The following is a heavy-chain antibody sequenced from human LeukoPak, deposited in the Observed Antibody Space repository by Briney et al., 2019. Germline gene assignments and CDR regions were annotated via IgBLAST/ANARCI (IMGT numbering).Heavy chain of an antibody. Sequence: SETLSLTCTVSGGSISSGDYFWNWIRQPPGKGLEWIGFIYSSGTTYYNPSLKSRLTISIDTSKNQFSLKLSSVTAADTAVYYCAREDVDTAMADGNDAFDIWGQGTMVIVSS. CDR3: AREDVDTAMADGNDAFDI. CDR2: IYSSGTT. J-gene: IGHJ3*02. V-gene: IGHV4-30-4*01. CDR1: GGSISSGDYF. D-gene: IGHD5-18*01.